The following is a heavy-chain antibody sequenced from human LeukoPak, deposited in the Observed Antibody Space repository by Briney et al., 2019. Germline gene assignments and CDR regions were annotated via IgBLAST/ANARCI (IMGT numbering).Heavy chain of an antibody. CDR3: ARDDILTGYSSQSFDY. CDR1: GGSISSYY. V-gene: IGHV4-4*07. CDR2: IYTSGST. Sequence: PSQTLSLTCTVSGGSISSYYWSWIRQPAGKGLEWIGRIYTSGSTNYNPSLKSRVTMSVDTSKNQFSLKLSSVTAADTAVYYCARDDILTGYSSQSFDYWGQGTLVTVSS. D-gene: IGHD3-9*01. J-gene: IGHJ4*02.